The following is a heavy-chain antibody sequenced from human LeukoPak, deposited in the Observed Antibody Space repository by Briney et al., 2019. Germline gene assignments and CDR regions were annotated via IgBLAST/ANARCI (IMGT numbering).Heavy chain of an antibody. Sequence: GESLKISCKGSGYSFTSYWIGWVRQMPGKGLEWMGIIYPGDSDTRYSPSFQGQVTISADKSISTAYLQWSSLKASDTAVYYCARRSRIAVAGGSFDYWGQGTLVTVSS. CDR1: GYSFTSYW. J-gene: IGHJ4*02. CDR2: IYPGDSDT. V-gene: IGHV5-51*01. D-gene: IGHD6-19*01. CDR3: ARRSRIAVAGGSFDY.